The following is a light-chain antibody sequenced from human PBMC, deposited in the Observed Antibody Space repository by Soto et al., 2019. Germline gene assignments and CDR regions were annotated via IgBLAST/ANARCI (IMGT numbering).Light chain of an antibody. J-gene: IGKJ1*01. CDR2: AAS. CDR3: QQSYSTRP. Sequence: DIQMTQSPSSLSASVGDRVTITCRASQSISSYLNWYQQKPGKAPKLLIYAASSLQSGVPSRFSGSGSGTDFTLTISSLQPEDFATYYCQQSYSTRPFGKGTKVEIK. CDR1: QSISSY. V-gene: IGKV1-39*01.